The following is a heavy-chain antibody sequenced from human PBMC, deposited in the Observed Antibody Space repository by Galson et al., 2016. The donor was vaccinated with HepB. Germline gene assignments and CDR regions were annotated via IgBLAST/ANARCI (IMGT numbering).Heavy chain of an antibody. Sequence: ETLSLTCSVSGGSVSSDGHYWSWIRQPPGKGLEWIGYIYYSGSTNYNPSLKSRVTISVDTSKNKFSLKLSSVTAADTAVYYCARDQATVTTNRWFDPWGQGTLVTVSS. CDR1: GGSVSSDGHY. D-gene: IGHD4-17*01. CDR2: IYYSGST. CDR3: ARDQATVTTNRWFDP. J-gene: IGHJ5*02. V-gene: IGHV4-61*08.